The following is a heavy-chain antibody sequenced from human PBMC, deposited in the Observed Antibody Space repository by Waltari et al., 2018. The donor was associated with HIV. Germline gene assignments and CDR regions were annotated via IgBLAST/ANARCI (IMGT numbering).Heavy chain of an antibody. CDR2: IYYRRST. CDR3: ARDRLSGYYEDSWFDP. CDR1: GGSISSSSYY. Sequence: QLQLQESGPGLVKPSETLSLTCTVSGGSISSSSYYWGWIRQPPGKGLEWIGSIYYRRSTYNNPSLKSRVTISVDTSKNQFSLKLSSVTAADTAVYYCARDRLSGYYEDSWFDPWGQGTLVTVSS. D-gene: IGHD3-22*01. V-gene: IGHV4-39*07. J-gene: IGHJ5*02.